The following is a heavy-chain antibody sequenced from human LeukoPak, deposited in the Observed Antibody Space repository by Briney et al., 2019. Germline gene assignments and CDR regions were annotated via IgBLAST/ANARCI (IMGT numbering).Heavy chain of an antibody. CDR1: GFTFNSYS. J-gene: IGHJ4*02. Sequence: TGGSLRLSCAASGFTFNSYSMIWVRQAPGKGLEWISSISSSGSIISYADSVRGRFTISRDNSKNTLYLQMNSLRAEDTAVYYCASPASSDYLNFDYWGQGTLVTVSS. CDR3: ASPASSDYLNFDY. V-gene: IGHV3-48*01. CDR2: ISSSGSII. D-gene: IGHD4-17*01.